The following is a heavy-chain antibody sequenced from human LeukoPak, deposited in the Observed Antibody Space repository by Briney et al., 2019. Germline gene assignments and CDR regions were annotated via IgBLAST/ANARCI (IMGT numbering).Heavy chain of an antibody. CDR3: AKGGLSSGYSLDY. Sequence: PGGSLRLSCAAAGFTFSSHGMHWVRQAPGKGLGWVASIRYDASNKYYTDSVKRRFTISRDNSGNTLYLQMNSLRAEDTAVYYCAKGGLSSGYSLDYWGQGTLVTVSS. J-gene: IGHJ4*02. V-gene: IGHV3-30*02. CDR1: GFTFSSHG. D-gene: IGHD3-22*01. CDR2: IRYDASNK.